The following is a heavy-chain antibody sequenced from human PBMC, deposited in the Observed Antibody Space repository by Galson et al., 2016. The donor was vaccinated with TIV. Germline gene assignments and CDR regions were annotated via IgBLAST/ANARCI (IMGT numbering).Heavy chain of an antibody. Sequence: SLRLSCAASGFSFSAFGMHWVRQSPGKGLEWLAVILYDGSSQFYADSVEGRFAISRDNSKNTLYLQMNSLGAEDTALYYCAKSGDSRSIDSWGQGTLVIVSS. V-gene: IGHV3-33*06. CDR1: GFSFSAFG. CDR2: ILYDGSSQ. CDR3: AKSGDSRSIDS. J-gene: IGHJ4*02. D-gene: IGHD3-22*01.